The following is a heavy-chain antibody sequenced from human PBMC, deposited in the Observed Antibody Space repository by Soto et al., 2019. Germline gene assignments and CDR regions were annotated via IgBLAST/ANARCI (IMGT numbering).Heavy chain of an antibody. J-gene: IGHJ4*02. CDR2: IYYTGST. CDR3: EKVVSGGHLDY. CDR1: GVSINNYY. Sequence: SETLSLTCTVSGVSINNYYWTWIRQPPGKRLEWIGAIYYTGSTTYNPSLRSRVTFSVDTSKNQFSLSLTSVNAADTAVYFCEKVVSGGHLDYWGQGTLVTVSS. V-gene: IGHV4-59*01. D-gene: IGHD6-25*01.